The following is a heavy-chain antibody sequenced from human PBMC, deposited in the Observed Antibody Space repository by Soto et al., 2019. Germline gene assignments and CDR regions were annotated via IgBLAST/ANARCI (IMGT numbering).Heavy chain of an antibody. Sequence: QVQLQESGPGLVKPSGTLSLTCVITNASISSSNWWSWVRQPRGKGLEWIGEIYHTGRTNYNPSFRSRVTMSIDKSNNRFSLRLSSLTAADTAVYYCVRDEAHYDILTGSSLGRAFDIWGQGTMVTVSS. J-gene: IGHJ3*02. CDR1: NASISSSNW. CDR2: IYHTGRT. D-gene: IGHD3-9*01. V-gene: IGHV4-4*02. CDR3: VRDEAHYDILTGSSLGRAFDI.